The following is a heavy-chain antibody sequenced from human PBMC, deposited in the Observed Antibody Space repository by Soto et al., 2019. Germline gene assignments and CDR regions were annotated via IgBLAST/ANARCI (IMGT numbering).Heavy chain of an antibody. Sequence: QVQLQESGPGLVKPSQTLSLTCTVSGGSISSGGYYWSWIRKHPGKVLEWIGYIYYIGSTYYNPSLKSRVTISVDTSKNQFSLKLSSVTAADTAVYYCARDYRYGDLYYGMDVWGQGTTVTVSS. CDR3: ARDYRYGDLYYGMDV. CDR2: IYYIGST. V-gene: IGHV4-31*03. J-gene: IGHJ6*02. CDR1: GGSISSGGYY. D-gene: IGHD4-17*01.